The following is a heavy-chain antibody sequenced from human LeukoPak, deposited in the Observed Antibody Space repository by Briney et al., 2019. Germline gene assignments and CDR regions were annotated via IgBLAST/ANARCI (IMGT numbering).Heavy chain of an antibody. CDR3: ARHLAVDSSSWLGWFDP. D-gene: IGHD6-13*01. CDR1: GDSISSYY. J-gene: IGHJ5*02. Sequence: ASETLSLTCTVSGDSISSYYWSWIRQPPGKGLEWIGYIYYSGSTDYNPSLKSRVTMSVDTSKNQFSLKLTSVTAADTAVYYCARHLAVDSSSWLGWFDPWGQGTLVTVSS. CDR2: IYYSGST. V-gene: IGHV4-59*01.